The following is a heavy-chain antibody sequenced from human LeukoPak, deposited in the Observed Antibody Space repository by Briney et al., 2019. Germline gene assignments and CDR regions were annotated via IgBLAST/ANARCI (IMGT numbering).Heavy chain of an antibody. CDR1: GFTFTSSA. Sequence: SVKVSCKASGFTFTSSAMQWVRQARGQRLEWIGWIVVGSGNTNYAQKFQERVTITRDMSTSTAYMELSGLRSEDTAVYYCAAGVNYYDSSGYYPNYYYYYMDVWGKGTTVTISS. D-gene: IGHD3-22*01. CDR2: IVVGSGNT. J-gene: IGHJ6*03. V-gene: IGHV1-58*02. CDR3: AAGVNYYDSSGYYPNYYYYYMDV.